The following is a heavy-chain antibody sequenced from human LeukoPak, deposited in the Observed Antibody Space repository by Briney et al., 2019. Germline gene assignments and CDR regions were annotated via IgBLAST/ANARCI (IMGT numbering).Heavy chain of an antibody. CDR3: ARVRAAVVMAFDY. Sequence: SQTLSLTCTVSGGSISSGSYFWSWIRQPAGKGLEWVGRIYTSGSTNYNPSLKSRVTISVDTSKNQFSLKLSSVTAADTAVYYCARVRAAVVMAFDYWGQGTLVTVSS. CDR1: GGSISSGSYF. V-gene: IGHV4-61*02. J-gene: IGHJ4*02. D-gene: IGHD3-22*01. CDR2: IYTSGST.